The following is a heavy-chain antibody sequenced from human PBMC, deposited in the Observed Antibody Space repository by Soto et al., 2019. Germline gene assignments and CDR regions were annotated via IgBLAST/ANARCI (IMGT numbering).Heavy chain of an antibody. CDR1: GYTFGDYY. V-gene: IGHV1-2*02. J-gene: IGHJ4*02. D-gene: IGHD6-19*01. CDR2: ISPKSGGT. Sequence: ASVKVFCKGAGYTFGDYYMHWVRQAPGQGFEWMGRISPKSGGTNYAQKFQGRVTMTWDTSLNTAYMELSSLMSEDTAVYYCARPPGYISDWYYFDLWGQGTLVTVSS. CDR3: ARPPGYISDWYYFDL.